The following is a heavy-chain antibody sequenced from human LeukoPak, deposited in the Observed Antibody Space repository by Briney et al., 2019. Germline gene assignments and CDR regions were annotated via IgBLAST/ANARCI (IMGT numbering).Heavy chain of an antibody. CDR2: ISSSGGTI. Sequence: GGSLRLSCAASGFTFSSYEMNWVRQAPGKGLEWVSSISSSGGTIYYADSVKGRFTISRDNAKNSLYLQMNSLRAGDTAVYYCARAVLYYYYGMDVWGQGTTVTVSS. J-gene: IGHJ6*02. CDR1: GFTFSSYE. CDR3: ARAVLYYYYGMDV. V-gene: IGHV3-48*03.